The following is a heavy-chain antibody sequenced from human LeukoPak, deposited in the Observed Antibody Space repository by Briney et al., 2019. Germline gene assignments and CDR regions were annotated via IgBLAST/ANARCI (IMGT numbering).Heavy chain of an antibody. J-gene: IGHJ4*02. CDR1: GFTFSSYA. CDR2: ISGSGGST. D-gene: IGHD6-13*01. CDR3: AKRAAVRRNFDY. Sequence: GGSLRLSCAASGFTFSSYAMSWVRQAPGKGLEWVSRISGSGGSTHYADSVKGRFTVSRDNSKNTPYLQMNSLRAEDTAVYYCAKRAAVRRNFDYWGQGILVTVSS. V-gene: IGHV3-23*01.